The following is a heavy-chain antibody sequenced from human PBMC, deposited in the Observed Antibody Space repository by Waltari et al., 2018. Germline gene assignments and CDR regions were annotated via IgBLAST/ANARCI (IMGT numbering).Heavy chain of an antibody. CDR3: AKLVGNYPYWRYFDD. D-gene: IGHD1-26*01. V-gene: IGHV4-38-2*01. Sequence: QVQLQESGPGLVKPSETLSLTCDVSGYSITSGYYWGWIRQPPGKGLEWVARIYHSGTTYYNPSLKSRVTISVDTSKNQISLKVTSVTAADTAVYFCAKLVGNYPYWRYFDDWGQGTLVSVS. J-gene: IGHJ4*02. CDR1: GYSITSGYY. CDR2: IYHSGTT.